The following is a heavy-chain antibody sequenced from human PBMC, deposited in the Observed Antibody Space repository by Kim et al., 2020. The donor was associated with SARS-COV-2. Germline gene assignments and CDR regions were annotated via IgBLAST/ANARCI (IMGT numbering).Heavy chain of an antibody. CDR1: GFTFSSYA. V-gene: IGHV3-23*01. CDR2: ISGSGGST. Sequence: GGSLRLSCAASGFTFSSYAMSWVRQAPGKGLEWVSAISGSGGSTYYADSVKGRFTISRDNSKNTLYLQMNILRAEDTAVYYCAKVPHPTYWYFDLWGRGTLVTVSS. J-gene: IGHJ2*01. CDR3: AKVPHPTYWYFDL.